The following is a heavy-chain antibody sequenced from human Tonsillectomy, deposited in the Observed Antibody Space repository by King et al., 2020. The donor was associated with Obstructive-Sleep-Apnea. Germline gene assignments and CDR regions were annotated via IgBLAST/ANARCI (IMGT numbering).Heavy chain of an antibody. CDR2: IYFSGST. Sequence: QLQESGPGLVKPSETLSLTCTVSGGSITSSSYYWGWIRQPPGKGLGWIGGIYFSGSTYYNPSLKSRVTLSVDTSKNQFSLRLSSVTATDTAVYYCARVGGDWYFDLWGRGTLVTVSS. J-gene: IGHJ2*01. D-gene: IGHD2-15*01. V-gene: IGHV4-39*07. CDR1: GGSITSSSYY. CDR3: ARVGGDWYFDL.